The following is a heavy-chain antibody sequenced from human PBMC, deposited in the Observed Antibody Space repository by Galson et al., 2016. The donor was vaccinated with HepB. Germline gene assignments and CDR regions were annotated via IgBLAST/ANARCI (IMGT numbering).Heavy chain of an antibody. Sequence: SVKVSCKASEYTFTAYYLHWVRQAPGQGLEWMGWINPHSGPPNLAKKFQGRVTMTRDTSISTAPVQLRSLRSDDTALYYCAKDQCSGCDCFTTFDNWGQGTLVIVSS. D-gene: IGHD2-21*02. J-gene: IGHJ4*02. CDR2: INPHSGPP. V-gene: IGHV1-2*02. CDR1: EYTFTAYY. CDR3: AKDQCSGCDCFTTFDN.